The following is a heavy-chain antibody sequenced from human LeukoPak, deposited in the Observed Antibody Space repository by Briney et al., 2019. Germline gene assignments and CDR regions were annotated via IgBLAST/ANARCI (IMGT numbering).Heavy chain of an antibody. CDR3: ARQVRNRLLWFGELLSFDY. V-gene: IGHV4-31*03. D-gene: IGHD3-10*01. CDR2: IYYSGST. Sequence: SETLSLTCTVSGGSISSGTYFWSWVRQHPGKGLEWIGYIYYSGSTNYNPSLRSRVTISVDSSKNQFSLKLSAVTAADTAVYYCARQVRNRLLWFGELLSFDYWGQGTLVTVSS. CDR1: GGSISSGTYF. J-gene: IGHJ4*02.